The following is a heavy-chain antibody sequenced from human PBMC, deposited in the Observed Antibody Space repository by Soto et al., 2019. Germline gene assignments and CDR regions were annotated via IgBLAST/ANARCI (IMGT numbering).Heavy chain of an antibody. Sequence: EVQLVESGGGLVQPGGSLRLSCVVSGFTISNYAMHWVRQAPGKGLEYVSGISPDGGTTYYANSVRGRFTISTDNSKSTLYLQMGSLRAEDLAVYYCARGQTWAHFENRGQGTLVTVSS. V-gene: IGHV3-64*01. J-gene: IGHJ4*02. D-gene: IGHD1-26*01. CDR1: GFTISNYA. CDR3: ARGQTWAHFEN. CDR2: ISPDGGTT.